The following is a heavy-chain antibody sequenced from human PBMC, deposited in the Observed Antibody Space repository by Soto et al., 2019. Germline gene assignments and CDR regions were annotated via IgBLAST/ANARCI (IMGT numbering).Heavy chain of an antibody. CDR3: ARRPKSDSFDS. J-gene: IGHJ4*02. D-gene: IGHD2-21*01. CDR2: IYWVDDK. Sequence: QITLKESGPTLVKPTQTLTLTCTVSGFSLSTTGVSMGWIRQPPGKALEWLAGIYWVDDKRYSPSLRTRLTITKDTSKNQVVLTMTNMDPMDTGTYYCARRPKSDSFDSWGQGTLVTVSS. CDR1: GFSLSTTGVS. V-gene: IGHV2-5*02.